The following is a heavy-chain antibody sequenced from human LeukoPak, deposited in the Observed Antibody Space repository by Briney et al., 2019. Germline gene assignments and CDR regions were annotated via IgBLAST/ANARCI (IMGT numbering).Heavy chain of an antibody. CDR1: GFPFDNYA. CDR3: ARDLVWFGEPKGYYNYMDV. Sequence: GGSLRLSCAASGFPFDNYAMHWVRQAPGKGLEWVSSISWNSGSIGYVDSVKGRFTISRDNAKNSLYLQMNTLRAEDTAVYYCARDLVWFGEPKGYYNYMDVWGKGTTVTVSS. V-gene: IGHV3-9*01. D-gene: IGHD3-10*01. CDR2: ISWNSGSI. J-gene: IGHJ6*03.